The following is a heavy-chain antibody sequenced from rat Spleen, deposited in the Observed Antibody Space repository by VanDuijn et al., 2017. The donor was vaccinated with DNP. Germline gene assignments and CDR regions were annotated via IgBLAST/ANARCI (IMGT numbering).Heavy chain of an antibody. CDR2: ISYDGGST. Sequence: EVQLVESGGGLVQPGRSLKLSCAASGFTFSDYYMAWVRQSPTKGLEWVAYISYDGGSTYNGDSVKGRFTSSRDNAKSTLYLQMNSLRSEDMATYYCARPARGWFAYWGQGTLVTVSS. J-gene: IGHJ3*01. CDR1: GFTFSDYY. CDR3: ARPARGWFAY. V-gene: IGHV5-22*01.